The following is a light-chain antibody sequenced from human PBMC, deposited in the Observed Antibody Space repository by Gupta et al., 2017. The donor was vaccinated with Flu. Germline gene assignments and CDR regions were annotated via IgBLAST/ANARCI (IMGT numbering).Light chain of an antibody. Sequence: QSVLNQPPSASRTPGQRVTIPCSGSSSNIGSNSVNWYRQLPRTAPRLLIYSNNRRPSGVPDRFSGSKSGTSASLAISGLQSEDEADYYCAALDDSLNGPVFGGGTKVTVL. J-gene: IGLJ2*01. CDR3: AALDDSLNGPV. CDR2: SNN. CDR1: SSNIGSNS. V-gene: IGLV1-44*01.